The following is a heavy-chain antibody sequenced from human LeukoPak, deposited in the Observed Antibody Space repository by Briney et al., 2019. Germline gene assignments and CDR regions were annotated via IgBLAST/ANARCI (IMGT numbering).Heavy chain of an antibody. CDR2: INPRGDAT. CDR1: GYIFTTYS. CDR3: ARKWSSRDWFDP. J-gene: IGHJ5*02. D-gene: IGHD2-8*01. Sequence: GSVTVSCKASGYIFTTYSIYWVRQAPGQGLEWIGMINPRGDATIYAQKFQGRVTMTSDTSKNTIYMELSSLKSEDTGLYYCARKWSSRDWFDPWGQGTLVTVSS. V-gene: IGHV1-46*01.